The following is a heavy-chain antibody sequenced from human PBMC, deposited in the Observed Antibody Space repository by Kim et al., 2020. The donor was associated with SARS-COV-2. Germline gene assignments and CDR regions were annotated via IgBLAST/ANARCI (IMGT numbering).Heavy chain of an antibody. CDR2: INHSGST. CDR1: GGSFSGYY. V-gene: IGHV4-34*01. D-gene: IGHD3-10*01. Sequence: SETLSLTCAVYGGSFSGYYWSWIRQPPGKGLEWIGEINHSGSTNYNPSLKSRVTISVDTSKNQFSLKLSSVTAADTAVYYCARAIAPMVRGVIVYYYYYMDVWGKGTTVTVSS. CDR3: ARAIAPMVRGVIVYYYYYMDV. J-gene: IGHJ6*03.